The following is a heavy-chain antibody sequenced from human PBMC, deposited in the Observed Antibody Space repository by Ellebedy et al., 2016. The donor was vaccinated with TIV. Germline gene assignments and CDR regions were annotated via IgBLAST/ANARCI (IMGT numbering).Heavy chain of an antibody. CDR1: GFSFSNYW. J-gene: IGHJ3*02. V-gene: IGHV3-7*01. Sequence: GESLKISXAASGFSFSNYWMTWVRQAPGKGLEWAANIKPDGSEKYYLDSVKGRLTISRDNAKNSLYLQLSGLRAEDTATYYCARDDVVTATGAFDIWGQGTLVTVSS. CDR3: ARDDVVTATGAFDI. CDR2: IKPDGSEK. D-gene: IGHD2-21*02.